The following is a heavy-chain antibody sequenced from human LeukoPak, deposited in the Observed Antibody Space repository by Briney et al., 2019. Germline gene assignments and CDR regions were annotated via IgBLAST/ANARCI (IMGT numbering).Heavy chain of an antibody. CDR3: AGAEWAPPHYTYYGMDV. V-gene: IGHV3-30-3*01. CDR2: ISYDGSNQ. D-gene: IGHD3-3*01. Sequence: PGGSLRLSCAASEFHFSSYTMHWVRQAPGKGLEWVALISYDGSNQYYADSVKGRFTISRDNSKNTLYLQMNSLRAEDTAVYYCAGAEWAPPHYTYYGMDVWGQGTTVTVSS. J-gene: IGHJ6*02. CDR1: EFHFSSYT.